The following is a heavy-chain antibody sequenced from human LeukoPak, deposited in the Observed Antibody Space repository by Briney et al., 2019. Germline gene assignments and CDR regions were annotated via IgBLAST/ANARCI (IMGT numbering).Heavy chain of an antibody. CDR1: GGSISNDF. CDR2: ISYSGIT. D-gene: IGHD6-13*01. J-gene: IGHJ5*02. V-gene: IGHV4-59*08. CDR3: AGDIAAINIPGSRLDP. Sequence: RSQTLSLTCTVSGGSISNDFWSWIRQPPGPLLESFGYISYSGITNYNPSLKSRVTISVDTSKNQFSLRLRSVTAADTAVYFCAGDIAAINIPGSRLDPWGQGTLVTVSS.